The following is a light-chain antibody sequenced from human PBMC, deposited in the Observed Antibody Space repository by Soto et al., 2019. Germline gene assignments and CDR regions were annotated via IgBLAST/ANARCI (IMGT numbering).Light chain of an antibody. Sequence: QSALTQPASVSGSPGQSITISCTGTSSDIGEYKYVSWYQQHPGKAPKLMVYDVNSRPSGVSNRFSGSKSGNTASLIIFGLQAEDEADYYCSSHTTRSTYVFGTGTKVTVL. CDR2: DVN. V-gene: IGLV2-14*01. CDR1: SSDIGEYKY. CDR3: SSHTTRSTYV. J-gene: IGLJ1*01.